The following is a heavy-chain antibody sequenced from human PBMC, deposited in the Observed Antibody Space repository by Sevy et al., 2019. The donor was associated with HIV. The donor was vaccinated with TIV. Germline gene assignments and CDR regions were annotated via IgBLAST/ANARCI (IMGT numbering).Heavy chain of an antibody. V-gene: IGHV4-34*01. CDR1: GGSFSGNY. Sequence: SETLSLTCAVYGGSFSGNYWSWIRQPPGKGLEWIGEINHSGSTNYNPSLKSRVTISVDTSKNQFSLKLSSVTAADTAVYYCARGRGGAAAGTYWFDPWGQGTLVTVSS. D-gene: IGHD6-13*01. J-gene: IGHJ5*02. CDR3: ARGRGGAAAGTYWFDP. CDR2: INHSGST.